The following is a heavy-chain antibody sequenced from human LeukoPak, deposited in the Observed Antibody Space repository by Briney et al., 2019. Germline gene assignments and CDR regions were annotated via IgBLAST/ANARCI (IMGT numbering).Heavy chain of an antibody. CDR3: VRGYSGSFLDY. CDR1: GFTFSSYW. Sequence: GGSLRLSCAASGFTFSSYWMHWVRQAPGKGLVWVSRINSDGSTASYADSVKGRFTISRDNAQNTLSLQMSSLRAEDTAVYYCVRGYSGSFLDYWGQGTLVTVSS. J-gene: IGHJ4*02. D-gene: IGHD1-26*01. V-gene: IGHV3-74*01. CDR2: INSDGSTA.